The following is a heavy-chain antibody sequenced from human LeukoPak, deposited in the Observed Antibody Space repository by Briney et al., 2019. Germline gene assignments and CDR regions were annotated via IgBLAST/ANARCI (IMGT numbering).Heavy chain of an antibody. J-gene: IGHJ4*02. Sequence: ASVKLSCKASGYTFTGYHIHWVRQAPGQGLEWMGWINPNSGGTNYAQEFQGRVTITRDTSISTAYMALSRLRSDDTAVYFCARGVVVITPHFDYWGQGTLVTVSS. D-gene: IGHD3-22*01. V-gene: IGHV1-2*02. CDR1: GYTFTGYH. CDR2: INPNSGGT. CDR3: ARGVVVITPHFDY.